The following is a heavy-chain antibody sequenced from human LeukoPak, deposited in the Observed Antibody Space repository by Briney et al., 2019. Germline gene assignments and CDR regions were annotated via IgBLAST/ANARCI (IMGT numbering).Heavy chain of an antibody. CDR1: GGSISSNNW. D-gene: IGHD3-16*01. V-gene: IGHV4-4*02. CDR2: IHHSGST. J-gene: IGHJ5*02. CDR3: ASQTLYGYVWGPA. Sequence: SETLSLTCAVSGGSISSNNWWSWVLQAPGKGLEWIVEIHHSGSTNYNPSLQSRVTISVDRSKNQFSLKLNSVTAADTAVYYCASQTLYGYVWGPAWGQGTLVTVSS.